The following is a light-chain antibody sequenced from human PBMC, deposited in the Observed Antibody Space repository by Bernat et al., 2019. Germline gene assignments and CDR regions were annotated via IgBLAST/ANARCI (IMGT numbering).Light chain of an antibody. V-gene: IGKV1-5*03. J-gene: IGKJ2*01. CDR3: QQYNSYSYT. Sequence: DIQMTQFPSTLSASVGDRVTITCRASQSISSWLAWYQQKPGKAPKLLIYKASSLESGVPSRFSGSGSGTEFTLTISSLQTDDFATYYCQQYNSYSYTFGQGTKLEIK. CDR1: QSISSW. CDR2: KAS.